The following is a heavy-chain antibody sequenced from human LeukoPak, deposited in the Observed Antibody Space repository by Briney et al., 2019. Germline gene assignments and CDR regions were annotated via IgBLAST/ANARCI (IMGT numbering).Heavy chain of an antibody. D-gene: IGHD3-22*01. CDR2: ISNGGGSA. J-gene: IGHJ3*02. V-gene: IGHV3-23*01. Sequence: GGSLRLSCAASGFTFSSYPMSWVRQAPGKGLQWVSAISNGGGSAYYADSVEGRFTISRDNSKNTLYLQMNSLRAEDTAVYYCAKEYYYDSSGYYYVLFAFDIWGQGTMVTVSS. CDR3: AKEYYYDSSGYYYVLFAFDI. CDR1: GFTFSSYP.